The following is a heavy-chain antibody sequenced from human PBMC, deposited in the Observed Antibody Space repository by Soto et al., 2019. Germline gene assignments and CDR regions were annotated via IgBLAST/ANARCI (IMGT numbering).Heavy chain of an antibody. Sequence: ASVKVSCKASGYTFTGYYMHWVRQAPGQGLEWMGWINPNSGGTNYAQKFQGRVTMTRDTSISTAYMELSRLRSDDTAVYYCAREPPLTTVTTRNDYWGQGTLVTVSS. CDR1: GYTFTGYY. V-gene: IGHV1-2*02. J-gene: IGHJ4*02. CDR2: INPNSGGT. D-gene: IGHD4-17*01. CDR3: AREPPLTTVTTRNDY.